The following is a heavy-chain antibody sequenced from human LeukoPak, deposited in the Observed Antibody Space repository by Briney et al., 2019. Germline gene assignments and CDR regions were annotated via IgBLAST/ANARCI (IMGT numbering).Heavy chain of an antibody. CDR3: ARAPEFSSGWLLDY. V-gene: IGHV4-4*07. CDR1: GDSLSTYY. CDR2: IHTSGST. Sequence: PSETLSLTCTVSGDSLSTYYWSWIRQPAGKGLEWIGRIHTSGSTNYNPSLKSRVTMSVDTSKTQFSLKVSSVTAADTGVYYCARAPEFSSGWLLDYWGQGSLVTVSS. J-gene: IGHJ4*02. D-gene: IGHD6-19*01.